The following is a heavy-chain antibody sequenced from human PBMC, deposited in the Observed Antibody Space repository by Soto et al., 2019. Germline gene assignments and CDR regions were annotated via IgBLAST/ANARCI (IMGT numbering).Heavy chain of an antibody. J-gene: IGHJ4*02. V-gene: IGHV1-58*02. CDR2: IVVGSGHT. D-gene: IGHD2-15*01. Sequence: QMQLVQSGPEVKKPGTSVKVSCKASGFTFTSSAMQWVRQARGQRLEWIGWIVVGSGHTNYAQKFQERVTITRDMSTSTAYMEQSSLRSEDTAVYYCAADSRYCSGGNCEDYWGQGTLVTVSS. CDR3: AADSRYCSGGNCEDY. CDR1: GFTFTSSA.